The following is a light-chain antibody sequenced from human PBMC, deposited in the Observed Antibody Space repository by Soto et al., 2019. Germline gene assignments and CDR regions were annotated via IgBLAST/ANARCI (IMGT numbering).Light chain of an antibody. CDR1: QSISNY. CDR3: QQCNNYPPT. Sequence: DIQMTQSPSSLSASVGDRVTISCRASQSISNYLTWYQHKPGKAPRLLIYAASSLQSGVPSRFSGSGSGTDFTLTISSLQPEDFATYYCQQCNNYPPTFGQGTKVDIK. CDR2: AAS. J-gene: IGKJ1*01. V-gene: IGKV1-16*01.